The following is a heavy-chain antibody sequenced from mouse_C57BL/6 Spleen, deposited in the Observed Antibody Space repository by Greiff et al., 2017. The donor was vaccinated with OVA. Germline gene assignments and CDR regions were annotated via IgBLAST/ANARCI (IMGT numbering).Heavy chain of an antibody. CDR1: GFNIKNTY. V-gene: IGHV14-3*01. J-gene: IGHJ3*01. CDR3: ARDYYGSSYGWFAY. D-gene: IGHD1-1*01. Sequence: EVQLVESVAELVRPGASVKLSCTASGFNIKNTYMHWVKQRPEQGLEWIGRIDPANGNTKYAPKFQGKATITADTSSNTAYLQLSSLTSEDTAIYYCARDYYGSSYGWFAYWGQGTLVTVSA. CDR2: IDPANGNT.